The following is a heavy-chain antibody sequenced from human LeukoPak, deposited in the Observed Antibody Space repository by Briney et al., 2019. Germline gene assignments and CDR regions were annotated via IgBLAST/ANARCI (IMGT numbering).Heavy chain of an antibody. Sequence: GGSLRLSCAASGFTFSSYSMSWVRQAPGKGLEWVSGISGGGGTYYADSVKGRFTISRDNSKNTLYLQVNSLRAEDTAVYYCAREEIGSGSSFDYWGQGTLVTVSS. V-gene: IGHV3-23*01. CDR3: AREEIGSGSSFDY. D-gene: IGHD1-26*01. J-gene: IGHJ4*02. CDR1: GFTFSSYS. CDR2: ISGGGGT.